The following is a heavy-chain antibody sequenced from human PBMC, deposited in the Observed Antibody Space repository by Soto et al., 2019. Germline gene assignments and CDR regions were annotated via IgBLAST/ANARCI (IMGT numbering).Heavy chain of an antibody. CDR1: GYTFTSYG. Sequence: QVPLVQSGAEVKKPGASVKVSCKASGYTFTSYGISWVRQAPGQGLEWMGWISAYNGNTNYAQKLQGRVTMTTDTSTSTAYMELGSLRSDDTAVYYCARHAYSSGWYFEEYFQHWGQGTLVTVSS. V-gene: IGHV1-18*01. CDR3: ARHAYSSGWYFEEYFQH. J-gene: IGHJ1*01. D-gene: IGHD6-19*01. CDR2: ISAYNGNT.